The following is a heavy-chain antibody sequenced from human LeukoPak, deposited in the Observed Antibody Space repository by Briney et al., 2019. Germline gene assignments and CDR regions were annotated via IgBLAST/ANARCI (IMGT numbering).Heavy chain of an antibody. V-gene: IGHV3-74*01. Sequence: PGGSLRLSCSASGFTFSGTSMHWVRRAPGKGLVWVSRISSDGTSTNYADSVKGRFIISRDNAKNTLYLQMNSLRAEDTAVYFCARVRSSSWFDYWGQGTLVAVSS. CDR2: ISSDGTST. J-gene: IGHJ4*02. CDR1: GFTFSGTS. CDR3: ARVRSSSWFDY. D-gene: IGHD6-13*01.